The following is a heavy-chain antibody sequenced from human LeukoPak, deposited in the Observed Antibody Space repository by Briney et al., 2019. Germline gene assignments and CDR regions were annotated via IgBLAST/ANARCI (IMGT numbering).Heavy chain of an antibody. V-gene: IGHV4-59*01. CDR1: GGSISSYY. D-gene: IGHD4-17*01. CDR3: ARGSDFGDY. J-gene: IGHJ4*02. CDR2: IYYDGST. Sequence: SETLSLTCTVSGGSISSYYWSWIRQPPGKGLEWIGYIYYDGSTNYNPSLKSRVTISINTSKNQFSLRLSSVTAADTAVYYCARGSDFGDYWGQGTLVTVSS.